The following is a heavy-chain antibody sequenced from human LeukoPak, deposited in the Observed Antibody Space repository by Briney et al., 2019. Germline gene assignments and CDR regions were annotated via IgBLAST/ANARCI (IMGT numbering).Heavy chain of an antibody. CDR2: INHSGST. CDR1: GGSFSGYY. V-gene: IGHV4-34*01. CDR3: ASGDDYGDY. Sequence: SETLSLTCAVYGGSFSGYYWSWIRQPPGKGLEWIGEINHSGSTNYNPSLKSRVTISVDTSKNQFSLKLSSVTAADTAVYYCASGDDYGDYWGQGTLVTVSS. J-gene: IGHJ4*02.